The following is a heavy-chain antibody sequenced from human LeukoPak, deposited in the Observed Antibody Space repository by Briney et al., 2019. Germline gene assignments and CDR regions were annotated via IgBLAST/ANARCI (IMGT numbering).Heavy chain of an antibody. CDR2: INPNSGGT. V-gene: IGHV1-2*02. CDR1: GYTFTGYY. D-gene: IGHD6-19*01. Sequence: GASVKVSCKASGYTFTGYYMHWVRQAPGQGLEWMGWINPNSGGTNYAQKFQGRVTMTRDTSISTAYMELSRLRSDDTAVYYCARDVSVADLLYYYYYMDVWGKGTTVTVSS. J-gene: IGHJ6*03. CDR3: ARDVSVADLLYYYYYMDV.